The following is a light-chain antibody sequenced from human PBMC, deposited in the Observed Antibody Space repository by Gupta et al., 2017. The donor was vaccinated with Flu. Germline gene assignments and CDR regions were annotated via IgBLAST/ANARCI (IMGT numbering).Light chain of an antibody. CDR3: QSPRSSGTWV. CDR1: ALPKQY. V-gene: IGLV3-25*03. J-gene: IGLJ3*02. CDR2: RDS. Sequence: SYELTQPPSVSVSTGQKARITCSGNALPKQYSYWYQQKPGQAPVLVIYRDSARPSGIPERFSGFTSGTTVTLTISGVQAEDEADYYCQSPRSSGTWVFGGGTKLTVL.